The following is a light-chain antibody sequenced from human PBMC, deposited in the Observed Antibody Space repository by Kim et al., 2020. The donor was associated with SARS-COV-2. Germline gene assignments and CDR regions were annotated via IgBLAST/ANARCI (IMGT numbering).Light chain of an antibody. Sequence: VSVALGQTASMSCGGDNIGTKHVQWYQQKAGQAPMLVIYRDNNRPSGIPERFSGSNSGNTATLTISVAQVGDEAEYYCQVWDNSVIFGGGTQLTVL. V-gene: IGLV3-9*01. CDR1: NIGTKH. J-gene: IGLJ2*01. CDR3: QVWDNSVI. CDR2: RDN.